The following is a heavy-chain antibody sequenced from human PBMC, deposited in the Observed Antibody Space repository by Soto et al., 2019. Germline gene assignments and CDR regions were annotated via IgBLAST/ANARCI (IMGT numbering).Heavy chain of an antibody. Sequence: QVQLVQSGAEVKKPGASVKVSCKASGYIFSNYYINWVRQAPGQGLEWMGIINPSGSSTKCAQKFQGRVTMTRDTSSNTVYMELSSLRFEDTAVYYCARDVGDSGSHWFDPWGQGSLVTVSS. J-gene: IGHJ5*02. CDR2: INPSGSST. D-gene: IGHD1-26*01. V-gene: IGHV1-46*01. CDR3: ARDVGDSGSHWFDP. CDR1: GYIFSNYY.